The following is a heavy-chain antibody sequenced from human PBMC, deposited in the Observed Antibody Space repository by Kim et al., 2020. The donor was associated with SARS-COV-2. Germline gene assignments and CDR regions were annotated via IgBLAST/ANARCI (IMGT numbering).Heavy chain of an antibody. V-gene: IGHV3-21*01. J-gene: IGHJ6*01. CDR1: GFTFINYS. D-gene: IGHD3-10*01. Sequence: GGSLRLSCAASGFTFINYSINWVRQAPGKGLEWVSSISSSSSYIYYADSVKGRFTISRDNAKNSLFLQMNSLRADDTAVYYCARGLLWFDYDYYGMDVWG. CDR2: ISSSSSYI. CDR3: ARGLLWFDYDYYGMDV.